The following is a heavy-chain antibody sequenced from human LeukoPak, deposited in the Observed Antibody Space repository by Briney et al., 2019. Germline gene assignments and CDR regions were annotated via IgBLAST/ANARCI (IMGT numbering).Heavy chain of an antibody. CDR1: GFTFSSPA. V-gene: IGHV3-23*01. Sequence: GGSLRLSCAPSGFTFSSPAMSWLRQAPGKGVDCVASISGNGISTYYADSVKGRFTISRDNSQNTLYLQMNSLSAEDTAVYYCARDHRSSTWPFDYWGQGTLVTVSS. D-gene: IGHD2-2*01. J-gene: IGHJ4*02. CDR3: ARDHRSSTWPFDY. CDR2: ISGNGIST.